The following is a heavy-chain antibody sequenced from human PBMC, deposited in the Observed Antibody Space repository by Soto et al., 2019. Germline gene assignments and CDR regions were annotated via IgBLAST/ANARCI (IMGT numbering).Heavy chain of an antibody. J-gene: IGHJ6*03. V-gene: IGHV3-23*01. CDR1: GFTVSSYA. Sequence: EVQLLESGGGLVQPGGSLRLSCAASGFTVSSYAMSWVRQAPGKGLEWVSVISGSGSTYFADSVKGRVTISRESSKNTVYLQMNSLRAEDTAVYYCAKALRFTFTTGYYMDVWGRGTTVTVSS. CDR2: ISGSGST. CDR3: AKALRFTFTTGYYMDV. D-gene: IGHD3-16*01.